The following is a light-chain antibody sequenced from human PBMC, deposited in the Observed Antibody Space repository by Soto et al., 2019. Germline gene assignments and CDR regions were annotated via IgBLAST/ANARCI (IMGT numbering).Light chain of an antibody. J-gene: IGKJ3*01. CDR1: QSISSSY. Sequence: EIVLTQSPGTLSLSPGERATLSCSASQSISSSYLAWYQQSPGQAPRLLIFGASYRTTGVPDRFSGSRSGTGVTVTNSRVELEDFAVYYCQQYSNSPPEFTFGPGTSVDSK. CDR3: QQYSNSPPEFT. CDR2: GAS. V-gene: IGKV3-20*01.